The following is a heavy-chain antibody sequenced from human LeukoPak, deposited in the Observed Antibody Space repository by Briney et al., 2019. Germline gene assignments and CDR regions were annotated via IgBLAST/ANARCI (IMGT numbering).Heavy chain of an antibody. CDR3: ARTEVAPFDAFDI. J-gene: IGHJ3*02. CDR2: MYYSGST. Sequence: SETLSLTCAVSGGSISSSFWWSWVRQSPGKGLDWIGYMYYSGSTHYNPSLKSRVTISVDTSKNQFSLNLNSVTAADTAVYYCARTEVAPFDAFDIWGQGTMVTVSS. D-gene: IGHD1-14*01. V-gene: IGHV4-4*02. CDR1: GGSISSSFW.